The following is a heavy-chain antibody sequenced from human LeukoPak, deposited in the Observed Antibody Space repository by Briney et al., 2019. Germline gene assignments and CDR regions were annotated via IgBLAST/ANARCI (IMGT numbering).Heavy chain of an antibody. CDR1: GGSISSYY. CDR2: IYCSGST. CDR3: ATGGYRMDY. D-gene: IGHD1-26*01. V-gene: IGHV4-59*01. J-gene: IGHJ4*02. Sequence: PSETLSLTCTVSGGSISSYYWSWIRQPPGKGLEWIGYIYCSGSTNYNPSLKSRVTISVDTSKNQFSLKLSSVTAADTAVYYCATGGYRMDYWGQGTLVTVSS.